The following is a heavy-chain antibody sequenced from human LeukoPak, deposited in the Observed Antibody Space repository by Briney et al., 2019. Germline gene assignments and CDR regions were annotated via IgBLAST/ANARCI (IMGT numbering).Heavy chain of an antibody. V-gene: IGHV1-69*04. CDR2: IIPILGIA. CDR3: ASSSLALH. CDR1: GYTFTSYA. J-gene: IGHJ1*01. Sequence: GASVKVSCKASGYTFTSYAMNWVRQAPGQGLEWMGRIIPILGIANYAQKFQGRVTITADKSTSTAYMELSSLRSEDTAVYYCASSSLALHWGQGTLVTVSS. D-gene: IGHD3-3*02.